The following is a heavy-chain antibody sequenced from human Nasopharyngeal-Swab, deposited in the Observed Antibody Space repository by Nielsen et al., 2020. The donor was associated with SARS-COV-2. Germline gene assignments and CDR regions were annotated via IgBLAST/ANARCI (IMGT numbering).Heavy chain of an antibody. CDR3: ARGLRILWFGEEDYFDY. V-gene: IGHV3-74*01. Sequence: GESLKISCAASGFTFSSYWIHWVRQAPGKGLVWVSRINSDGSSTSYADSVKGRFTISRDNAKNTLYLQMNSLRAEDTAVYYCARGLRILWFGEEDYFDYWGQGTLVTVSS. CDR1: GFTFSSYW. D-gene: IGHD3-10*01. CDR2: INSDGSST. J-gene: IGHJ4*02.